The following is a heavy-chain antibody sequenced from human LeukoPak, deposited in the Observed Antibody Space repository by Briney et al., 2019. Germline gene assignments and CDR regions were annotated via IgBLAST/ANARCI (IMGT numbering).Heavy chain of an antibody. J-gene: IGHJ6*02. CDR1: GFTFSSYA. CDR2: ISYDGSNK. V-gene: IGHV3-30*01. CDR3: AKGSLGMDV. Sequence: GGSLRLSCAASGFTFSSYAMHWVRQAPGKGLEWVAVISYDGSNKYYADSVKGRFTISRDNSKNTLYLQMNSLRAEDTAVYYCAKGSLGMDVWGQGTTVTVSS.